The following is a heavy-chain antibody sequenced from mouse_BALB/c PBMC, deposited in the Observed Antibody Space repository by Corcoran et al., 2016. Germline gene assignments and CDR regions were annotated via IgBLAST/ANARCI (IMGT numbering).Heavy chain of an antibody. CDR1: GFSLSTSGMG. D-gene: IGHD1-1*01. CDR3: ARRAYYGSSYYAMDY. V-gene: IGHV8-12*01. J-gene: IGHJ4*01. CDR2: IYWDDDK. Sequence: QVTLKESGPGILQPSQTLSLTCSFSGFSLSTSGMGVSWIRQPSGKGLEWLAHIYWDDDKCYNPSLKSRLTISKDTSSNQVFLKITSVDTADTATYYCARRAYYGSSYYAMDYWGQGTSVTVSS.